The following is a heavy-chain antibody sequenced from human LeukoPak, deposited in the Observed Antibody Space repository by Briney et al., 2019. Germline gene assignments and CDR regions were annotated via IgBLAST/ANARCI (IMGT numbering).Heavy chain of an antibody. CDR1: GYSFSTYW. Sequence: HGESLKISCKGSGYSFSTYWIGWVRQLPGKGLEWMGIIYPDDSNTRYSPSFQGQVTTSADKSISTAYLQWSSLKASDTAMYYCARRYDTSSIDYWGQGTLVTVSS. CDR3: ARRYDTSSIDY. D-gene: IGHD6-6*01. CDR2: IYPDDSNT. V-gene: IGHV5-51*01. J-gene: IGHJ4*02.